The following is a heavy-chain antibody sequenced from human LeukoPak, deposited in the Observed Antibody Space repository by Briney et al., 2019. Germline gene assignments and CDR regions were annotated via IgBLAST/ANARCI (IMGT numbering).Heavy chain of an antibody. D-gene: IGHD2-2*01. CDR2: ISSFGDVI. CDR3: AKDRGVVPAPDDY. Sequence: GGSLRLSCEVSGFTFTDYYMTWIRQAPGKTLEWISYISSFGDVISYADSVKGRFTVSRDNAKNSLSLQMNSLRAEDTAVYYCAKDRGVVPAPDDYWGQGTLVTVSS. CDR1: GFTFTDYY. J-gene: IGHJ4*02. V-gene: IGHV3-11*01.